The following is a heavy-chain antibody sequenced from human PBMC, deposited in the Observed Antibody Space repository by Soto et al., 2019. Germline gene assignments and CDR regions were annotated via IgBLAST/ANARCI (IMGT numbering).Heavy chain of an antibody. J-gene: IGHJ5*02. CDR1: GFTFTTYS. Sequence: PGGSLRLSCAASGFTFTTYSMNWVRQAPGKGLEWVSSITSSSSYIYYADSVKGRFTISRDNAKNSLYLQMNSLRVEDTAVYYCARDLGGNWFDPWGQGTLVTVSS. CDR2: ITSSSSYI. V-gene: IGHV3-21*04. D-gene: IGHD3-16*01. CDR3: ARDLGGNWFDP.